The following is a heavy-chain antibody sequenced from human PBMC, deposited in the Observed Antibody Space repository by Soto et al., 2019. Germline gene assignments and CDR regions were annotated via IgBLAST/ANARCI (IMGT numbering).Heavy chain of an antibody. CDR2: IKEDGSDK. V-gene: IGHV3-7*01. Sequence: EVELVESGGGLVQPGGSLRLSCAASGLTFSIYWMSWVRQAPGKGLEWVANIKEDGSDKYFVDSVKGRFTVSRDNAKNALYLQMNSLRAEDTAVYYCARGNAAGGQFDYWGQGTLVTVSS. CDR3: ARGNAAGGQFDY. D-gene: IGHD6-13*01. J-gene: IGHJ4*02. CDR1: GLTFSIYW.